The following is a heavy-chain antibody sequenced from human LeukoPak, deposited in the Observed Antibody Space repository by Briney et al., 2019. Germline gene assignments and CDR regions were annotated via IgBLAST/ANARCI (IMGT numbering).Heavy chain of an antibody. CDR3: ARDRSYCSGGSCSYYFDY. Sequence: PSETLSLTCTVSGYSISSGYYWGWIRQPPGKGLEWIGSIYHSGSTYYNPSLKSRVTISVDTSKNQFSLKLSSVTAADTAVYYCARDRSYCSGGSCSYYFDYWGQGTLVTVSS. V-gene: IGHV4-38-2*02. CDR1: GYSISSGYY. D-gene: IGHD2-15*01. CDR2: IYHSGST. J-gene: IGHJ4*02.